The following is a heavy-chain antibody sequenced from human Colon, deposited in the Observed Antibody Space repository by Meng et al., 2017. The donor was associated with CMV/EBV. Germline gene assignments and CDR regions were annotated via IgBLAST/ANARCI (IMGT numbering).Heavy chain of an antibody. CDR1: GFVFSDYA. V-gene: IGHV3-23*01. Sequence: GGSLRLSCAASGFVFSDYALTWVRPAPGKGLGWVSVISDSLYTNYGDPVKGRFTISRDNSKNTVFLQMNRLRADDTGLYFCAKIRKGGYCSGGSCFDTWGQGTQVTVSS. J-gene: IGHJ5*02. CDR2: ISDSLYT. D-gene: IGHD2-8*02. CDR3: AKIRKGGYCSGGSCFDT.